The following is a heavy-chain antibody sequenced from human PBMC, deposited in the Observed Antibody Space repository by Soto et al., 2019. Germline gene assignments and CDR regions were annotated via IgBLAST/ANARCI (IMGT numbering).Heavy chain of an antibody. CDR2: IYWDDDK. CDR3: AHRVLRTVFGLVTTTAIYFDF. J-gene: IGHJ4*02. Sequence: QITLNESGPTQVKPRQTLTLTCTFSGFSLTTSGVGVGWIRQSPGKAPEWLALIYWDDDKRYSPSLKSRLTITKDNSKNHVVLTMADLDPADTATYYCAHRVLRTVFGLVTTTAIYFDFWGQGTPVAVSS. D-gene: IGHD3-3*01. V-gene: IGHV2-5*02. CDR1: GFSLTTSGVG.